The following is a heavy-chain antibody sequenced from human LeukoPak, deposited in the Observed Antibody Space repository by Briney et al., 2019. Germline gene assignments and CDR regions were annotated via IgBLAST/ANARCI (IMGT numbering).Heavy chain of an antibody. CDR1: GGSISSSNW. Sequence: ASETLSLTCAVSGGSISSSNWWGGVRRPPGKGLEGIGEIYHSGSTNYNPSLKSRVTISVDKSKNQFSLKLSSVTAADTAVYYCARDKFPLVGATGDDAFDIWGQGTMVAVSS. J-gene: IGHJ3*02. CDR3: ARDKFPLVGATGDDAFDI. D-gene: IGHD1-26*01. V-gene: IGHV4-4*02. CDR2: IYHSGST.